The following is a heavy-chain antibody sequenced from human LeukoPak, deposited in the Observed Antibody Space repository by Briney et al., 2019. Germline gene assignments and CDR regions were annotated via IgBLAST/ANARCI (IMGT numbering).Heavy chain of an antibody. CDR2: IIPILGIA. J-gene: IGHJ4*02. Sequence: SVKVSCKASGGTFSSYAISWVRQAPGQGLEWMGRIIPILGIANYAQKFQGRVTITADKSTSTAYMELSSLRSEDTAVYYCARGRDGYGVATLPDYWGQGTLVTVSS. CDR3: ARGRDGYGVATLPDY. CDR1: GGTFSSYA. V-gene: IGHV1-69*04. D-gene: IGHD5-24*01.